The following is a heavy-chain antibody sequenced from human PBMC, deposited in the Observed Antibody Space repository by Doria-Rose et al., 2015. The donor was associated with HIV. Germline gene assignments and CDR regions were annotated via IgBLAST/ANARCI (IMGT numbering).Heavy chain of an antibody. CDR3: ARIKSSRWYHKYYFDF. CDR1: GVSLSSPGMG. V-gene: IGHV2-26*01. Sequence: TLKESGPVLVKPTETLTLTCTVSGVSLSSPGMGVSWIRQPPGKAPEWLANIFSDDERSYKTSLKSRLTVSRGTSKSQVVLTMTDMDPVDTATYYCARIKSSRWYHKYYFDFWGQGTLVIVSA. J-gene: IGHJ4*02. CDR2: IFSDDER. D-gene: IGHD6-13*01.